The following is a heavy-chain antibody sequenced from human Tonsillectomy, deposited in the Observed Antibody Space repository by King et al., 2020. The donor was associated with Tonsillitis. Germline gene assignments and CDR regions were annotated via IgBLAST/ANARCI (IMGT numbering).Heavy chain of an antibody. CDR2: ISGGST. V-gene: IGHV3-38-3*01. CDR3: RSSPSLFFSYFQLLGQVYQWLVFPWAY. CDR1: GFTVSSNE. Sequence: DVQLVESRGVLVQPGGSLRLSCAASGFTVSSNEMSWVRQAPGKGLEWVSSISGGSTYYADSRKGRFSISRDNSKNTLHLQMNSLRPEDTAVYYWRSSPSLFFSYFQLLGQVYQWLVFPWAYWRKGTVVTVSS. J-gene: IGHJ4*02. D-gene: IGHD6-19*01.